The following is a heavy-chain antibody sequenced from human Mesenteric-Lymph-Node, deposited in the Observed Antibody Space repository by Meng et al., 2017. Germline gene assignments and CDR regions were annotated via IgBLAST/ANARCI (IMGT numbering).Heavy chain of an antibody. CDR3: ATHFGFSFDP. CDR1: VDSISGTKW. V-gene: IGHV4-4*02. D-gene: IGHD3-10*01. Sequence: VNLQAAGPGLVKPSGTLSLTCAVSVDSISGTKWWRWVRRPPGKGLDWIGQIDNRGSASYNPSLKSRVTMSVDKSKNQMSLELTSVTAADTAVYFCATHFGFSFDPWGQGTLVTVSS. J-gene: IGHJ5*02. CDR2: IDNRGSA.